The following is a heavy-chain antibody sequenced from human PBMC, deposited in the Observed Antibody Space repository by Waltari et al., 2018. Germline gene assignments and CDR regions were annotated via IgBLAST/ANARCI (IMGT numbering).Heavy chain of an antibody. CDR2: INAGNGNT. J-gene: IGHJ4*02. V-gene: IGHV1-3*01. D-gene: IGHD4-4*01. CDR1: GYTFTSDA. Sequence: QVQLVQSGAEVKKPGASVTVSCKASGYTFTSDAMPWLRQAPGQRLEGMGWINAGNGNTKYSQKFQGRVTITRDTSASTAYMELSSLRSEDTAVYYCAREAMTTVTPPSFDYWGQGTLVTVSS. CDR3: AREAMTTVTPPSFDY.